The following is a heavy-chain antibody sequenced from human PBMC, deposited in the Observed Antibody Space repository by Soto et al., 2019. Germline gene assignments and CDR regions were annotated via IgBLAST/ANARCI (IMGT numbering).Heavy chain of an antibody. CDR3: AKDISSSRGLDRGYFDY. CDR1: GFTFSSYA. D-gene: IGHD6-6*01. J-gene: IGHJ4*02. Sequence: EVQLLESGGGLVQPGGSLRLSCAASGFTFSSYAMSWVRQAPGKGLEWVSAISGSGGSTYYADSVKGRFTISRDNSKNTLYLQMNSLRAEDTAVYYCAKDISSSRGLDRGYFDYWGQGTLVTVSS. CDR2: ISGSGGST. V-gene: IGHV3-23*01.